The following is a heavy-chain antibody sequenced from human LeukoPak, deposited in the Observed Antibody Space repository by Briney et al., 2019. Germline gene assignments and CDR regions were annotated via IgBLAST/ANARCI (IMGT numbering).Heavy chain of an antibody. J-gene: IGHJ4*02. V-gene: IGHV3-11*05. Sequence: GGSLRLSCAASGFTFSDYYMSWIRQAPGKGLEWVSYISSSSSYTNYADSVKGRFTISRDNAKNSLFLQMNSLRAEDTAIYYCTTDTWYSAGHWGQGTLVTVSS. CDR1: GFTFSDYY. CDR3: TTDTWYSAGH. CDR2: ISSSSSYT. D-gene: IGHD2-15*01.